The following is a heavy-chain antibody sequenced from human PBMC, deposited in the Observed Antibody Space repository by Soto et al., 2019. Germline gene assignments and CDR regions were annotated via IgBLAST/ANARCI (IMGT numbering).Heavy chain of an antibody. CDR1: GFTFSGSA. J-gene: IGHJ4*02. CDR3: TRQNGDFFEY. CDR2: IRTKANRYAT. D-gene: IGHD4-17*01. V-gene: IGHV3-73*01. Sequence: GGSLRLSCAASGFTFSGSAMHWVRQASGKGLEWVGHIRTKANRYATVYAASVKGRFTISRDDSKNTAYLQVNSLKTEDTAVYYCTRQNGDFFEYWGQGALVTVSS.